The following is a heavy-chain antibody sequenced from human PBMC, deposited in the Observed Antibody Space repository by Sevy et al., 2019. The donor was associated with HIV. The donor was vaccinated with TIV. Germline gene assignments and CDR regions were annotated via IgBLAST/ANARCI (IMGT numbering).Heavy chain of an antibody. CDR2: IYSGGST. J-gene: IGHJ6*02. Sequence: GGSLRLSCAASGFTVSSNYMSWVRQAPGKGLEWVSVIYSGGSTYYADSVKGRFTISRDNSKNTLYLQMNSLRAEDTAVYYCARVYGSGSYYKGAWGMDVWGQGTTVTVSS. V-gene: IGHV3-53*01. CDR1: GFTVSSNY. D-gene: IGHD3-10*01. CDR3: ARVYGSGSYYKGAWGMDV.